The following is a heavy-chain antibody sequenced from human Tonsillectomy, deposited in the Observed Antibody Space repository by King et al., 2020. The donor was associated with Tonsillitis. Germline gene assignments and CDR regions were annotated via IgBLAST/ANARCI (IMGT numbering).Heavy chain of an antibody. CDR1: GDSISSSSYS. V-gene: IGHV4-39*01. J-gene: IGHJ3*01. CDR3: ARLVEWELLPDAFDF. CDR2: IYYSGSA. D-gene: IGHD1-26*01. Sequence: QRQESGPGLVKPSETLSLTCTVSGDSISSSSYSWGWIRQPPGKGLEWIGNIYYSGSAYYNPSLKSRVTISVDTSKNQFSLKLSSVTAADSAVYYCARLVEWELLPDAFDFWGPGTMVTVSS.